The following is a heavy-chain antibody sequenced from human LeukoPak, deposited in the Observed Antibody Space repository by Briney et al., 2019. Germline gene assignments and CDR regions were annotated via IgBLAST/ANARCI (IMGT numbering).Heavy chain of an antibody. J-gene: IGHJ4*02. CDR1: GFTFSSYW. CDR2: IKQDGSEK. CDR3: ARDWGYCSSTSCYPTVFDY. Sequence: GGSLRLSCEASGFTFSSYWMSWVRQAPGKGLEWVANIKQDGSEKYYVDSVKGRFTISRDNAKNSLYLQMNSLRAEDTAVYYCARDWGYCSSTSCYPTVFDYWGQGTLVTVSS. D-gene: IGHD2-2*01. V-gene: IGHV3-7*03.